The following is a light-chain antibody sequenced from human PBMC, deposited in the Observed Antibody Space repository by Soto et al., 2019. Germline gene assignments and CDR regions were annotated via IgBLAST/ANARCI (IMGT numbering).Light chain of an antibody. V-gene: IGKV1-6*01. Sequence: AIQMTQSPSSRSSSLVDRVTSACRAIQGIGNALVWYQQKPGKPPKVLIYGASNLQSGVPPRFSGSGSGTDFTLAISSLQPEDSATYYCLQDINYPWTFGQGTKVDIK. CDR1: QGIGNA. CDR3: LQDINYPWT. CDR2: GAS. J-gene: IGKJ1*01.